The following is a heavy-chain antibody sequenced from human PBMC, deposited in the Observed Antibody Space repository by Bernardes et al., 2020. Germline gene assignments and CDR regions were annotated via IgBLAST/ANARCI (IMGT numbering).Heavy chain of an antibody. CDR1: GYTFTSYG. V-gene: IGHV1-18*01. CDR3: ARDLGATISNWFDP. Sequence: ASVKVSCKASGYTFTSYGISWVRQAPGQGREWMGWISAYNGNTNYAQKLQGRVTMTTDTSTSTAYMELRSLRSDDTAVYYCARDLGATISNWFDPWGQGTLVTVSS. J-gene: IGHJ5*02. D-gene: IGHD1-26*01. CDR2: ISAYNGNT.